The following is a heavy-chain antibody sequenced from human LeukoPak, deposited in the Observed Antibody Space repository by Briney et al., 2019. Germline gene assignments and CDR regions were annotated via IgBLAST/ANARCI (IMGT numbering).Heavy chain of an antibody. V-gene: IGHV4-34*01. Sequence: SETLSLTCAVYGGSFSGYYWSWIRQPPGKGLEWIGEINHSGSTNYNPSLKSRVTISVGTSKNQFSLKLSSVTAADTAVYYCARSTLRPYYYDSSGYFSAFDIWGQGTMVTVSS. CDR1: GGSFSGYY. D-gene: IGHD3-22*01. CDR2: INHSGST. J-gene: IGHJ3*02. CDR3: ARSTLRPYYYDSSGYFSAFDI.